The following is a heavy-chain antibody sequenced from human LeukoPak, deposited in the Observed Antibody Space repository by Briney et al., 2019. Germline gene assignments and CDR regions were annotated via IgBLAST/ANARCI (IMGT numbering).Heavy chain of an antibody. CDR1: GFTFSSYE. V-gene: IGHV3-48*03. Sequence: GGSLRLSCAASGFTFSSYEMNWVRQAPGKGLEWVAYMTSGGSTIYYADSVKGRFTISRDNSKNTLYLQMNSLRAEDTAVFYCAKRGTYSSLDYWGQGTVVTVSS. CDR3: AKRGTYSSLDY. J-gene: IGHJ4*02. CDR2: MTSGGSTI. D-gene: IGHD1-26*01.